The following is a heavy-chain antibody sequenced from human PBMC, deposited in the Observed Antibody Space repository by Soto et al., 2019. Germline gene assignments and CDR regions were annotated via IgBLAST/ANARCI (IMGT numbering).Heavy chain of an antibody. CDR1: GFTFSSYA. V-gene: IGHV3-23*01. J-gene: IGHJ6*02. Sequence: PGGSLRLSCAASGFTFSSYAMSWVRQAPGKGLEWVSAISGSGGSTYYADSVKGRFTISRDNSKNTLYLQMNSLRAEDTAVYYCATYGQAVARTDPPQNYYYYGMDVWGQGTTVTVSS. CDR3: ATYGQAVARTDPPQNYYYYGMDV. CDR2: ISGSGGST. D-gene: IGHD6-19*01.